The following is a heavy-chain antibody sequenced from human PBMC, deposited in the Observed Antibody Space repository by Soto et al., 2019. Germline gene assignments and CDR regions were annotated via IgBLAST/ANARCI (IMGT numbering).Heavy chain of an antibody. Sequence: QVQLVESGGGVVQPGRSLRLSCAASGFTFSSYAMHWVRQAPGKGLEWVAVISYDGSNKYYADSVKGRFTISRDNSKNTLYLQMNSLRAEDTAVYYCARDGGTNEYYYSYGMDVWGQGTTVTVSS. CDR1: GFTFSSYA. J-gene: IGHJ6*02. CDR3: ARDGGTNEYYYSYGMDV. CDR2: ISYDGSNK. D-gene: IGHD1-7*01. V-gene: IGHV3-30-3*01.